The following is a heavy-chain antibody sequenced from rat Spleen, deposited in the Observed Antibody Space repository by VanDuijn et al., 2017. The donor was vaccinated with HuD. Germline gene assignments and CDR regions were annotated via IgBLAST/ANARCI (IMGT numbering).Heavy chain of an antibody. D-gene: IGHD1-2*01. CDR1: GFTFSNYY. Sequence: EVQLVESGGGLVQPGRSLKLSCAPSGFTFSNYYMAWVRQAPNKGLEWVATISTSGSRTYYPDSVKGRFTISRDNAKSTLYLQMNSLRSEDTATYYCARPHSSLYVMDAWGQGASVTVSS. V-gene: IGHV5-25*01. CDR3: ARPHSSLYVMDA. J-gene: IGHJ4*01. CDR2: ISTSGSRT.